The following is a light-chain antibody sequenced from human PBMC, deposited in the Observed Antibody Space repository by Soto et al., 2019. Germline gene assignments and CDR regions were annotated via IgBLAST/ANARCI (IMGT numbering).Light chain of an antibody. Sequence: QSALTQPASVSGSPGQSITISCTGTGSDIGNSNLVSWYQQHPGKAPKLMIYEGSKRPAGVSDRFSGSKSANTASLTISGLQAEDEADYHCCSYAHPKTLVFGGGTKLTLL. CDR2: EGS. V-gene: IGLV2-23*01. CDR1: GSDIGNSNL. CDR3: CSYAHPKTLV. J-gene: IGLJ3*02.